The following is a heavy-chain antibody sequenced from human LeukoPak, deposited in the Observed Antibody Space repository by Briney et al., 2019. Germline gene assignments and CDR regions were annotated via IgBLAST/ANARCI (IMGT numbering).Heavy chain of an antibody. Sequence: PGGSLSLSCTASGFTFSSYSMNWVRQAPGKGLEWVSSISSSSSYIYYADSVKGRFTISRDNAKNSLYLQMNSLRAEDTAVYYCAREGSSSLNYSGQGTLVTVSS. CDR3: AREGSSSLNY. J-gene: IGHJ4*02. CDR1: GFTFSSYS. V-gene: IGHV3-21*01. CDR2: ISSSSSYI. D-gene: IGHD6-6*01.